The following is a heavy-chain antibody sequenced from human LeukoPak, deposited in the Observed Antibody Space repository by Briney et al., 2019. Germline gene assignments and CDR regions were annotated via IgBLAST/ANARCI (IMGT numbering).Heavy chain of an antibody. CDR2: ISSSGSTI. CDR3: ARFMGYCSGGSCQGDAFDI. V-gene: IGHV3-11*01. Sequence: GGSLRLSCAASGFTFSDYYMSWIRQAPGKGLGWVSYISSSGSTIYYADSVKGRFTISRDNAKNSLYLQMNSLRAEDTAVYYCARFMGYCSGGSCQGDAFDIWGQGTMVTVSS. D-gene: IGHD2-15*01. J-gene: IGHJ3*02. CDR1: GFTFSDYY.